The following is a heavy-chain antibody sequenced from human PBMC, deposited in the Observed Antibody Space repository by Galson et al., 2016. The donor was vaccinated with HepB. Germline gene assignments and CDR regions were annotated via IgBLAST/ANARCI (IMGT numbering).Heavy chain of an antibody. Sequence: SLRLSCAASGFTFSSYSMNWVRQAPGKGLEWVSYISSSSSTIYYVDSVKGRFTISRDNAKNSLYLQMNSLRDEDTAVYYCARDPRARALPIINIVLVPAASNDYGVDVWGQGTTVTVSS. CDR1: GFTFSSYS. V-gene: IGHV3-48*02. J-gene: IGHJ6*02. CDR2: ISSSSSTI. CDR3: ARDPRARALPIINIVLVPAASNDYGVDV. D-gene: IGHD2-2*01.